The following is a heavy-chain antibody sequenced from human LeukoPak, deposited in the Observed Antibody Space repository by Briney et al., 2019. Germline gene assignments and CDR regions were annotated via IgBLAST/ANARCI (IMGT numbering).Heavy chain of an antibody. CDR3: AKGQGEDSGYDPGFAP. CDR2: IWYDGSNK. Sequence: PGGSLRLSCAVSGFALSGYGVHWVRQAPGKGLEWVAIIWYDGSNKYYADSVKGRFTISRDNSKNTLYLQMNSLRAEDTAVYYCAKGQGEDSGYDPGFAPWGQGTLVTVSS. J-gene: IGHJ5*02. D-gene: IGHD5-12*01. V-gene: IGHV3-33*06. CDR1: GFALSGYG.